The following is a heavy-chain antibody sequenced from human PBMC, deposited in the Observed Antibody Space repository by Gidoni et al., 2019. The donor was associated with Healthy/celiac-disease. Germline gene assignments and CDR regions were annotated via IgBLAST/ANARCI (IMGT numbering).Heavy chain of an antibody. CDR2: IWYDGSNK. D-gene: IGHD2-2*01. CDR3: ARDLGPTKVPAAILGY. J-gene: IGHJ4*02. CDR1: GFTFSSYG. Sequence: QVQLVESGGGVVQPGRSLRLSCAASGFTFSSYGMHWVRQAPGKGLEWVAVIWYDGSNKYYADSVKGRFTISRDNSKNTLYLQMNSLRAEDTAVYYCARDLGPTKVPAAILGYWGQGTLVTVSS. V-gene: IGHV3-33*01.